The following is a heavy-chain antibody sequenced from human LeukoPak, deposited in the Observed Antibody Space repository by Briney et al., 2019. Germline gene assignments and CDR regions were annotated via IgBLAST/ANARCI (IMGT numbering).Heavy chain of an antibody. J-gene: IGHJ3*02. CDR3: AGTPGGGMRERAFDI. CDR2: MKGTGDT. Sequence: GGSLRLSCAAVGFSFNNYAMSWVRQSPARGLEWVSSMKGTGDTYFADSVKGRFILSRDDSRNTVFLQLNNLRVEDTAVYYCAGTPGGGMRERAFDIWGQGTMVTVSS. CDR1: GFSFNNYA. V-gene: IGHV3-23*01. D-gene: IGHD2-15*01.